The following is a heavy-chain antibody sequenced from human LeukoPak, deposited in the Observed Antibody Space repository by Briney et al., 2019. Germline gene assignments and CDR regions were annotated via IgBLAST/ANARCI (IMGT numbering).Heavy chain of an antibody. V-gene: IGHV4-39*01. J-gene: IGHJ5*02. CDR2: IYYSGST. CDR1: GGSISSTTCY. Sequence: SETLSLTCSVSGGSISSTTCYWAWIRQPPGKGLEWIGTIYYSGSTYYNPSLKSRVTISVDTSNNQFPLKLRSVTAADTAVYYCARHRGDYDSSGYYWFDPWSQGTLVTVSS. CDR3: ARHRGDYDSSGYYWFDP. D-gene: IGHD3-22*01.